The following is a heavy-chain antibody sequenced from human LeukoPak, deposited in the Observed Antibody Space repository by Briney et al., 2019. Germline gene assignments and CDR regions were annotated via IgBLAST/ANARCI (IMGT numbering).Heavy chain of an antibody. CDR1: GGSISSYY. CDR3: AREIYCSSTSCYSENWFDP. J-gene: IGHJ5*02. Sequence: SETLSLTCTVSGGSISSYYWSWIRQPAGKGLEWIGRIYTSGSTNYNPSLKSRVTMSVDTSKNQFSLKLSSVTAADTAVYYCAREIYCSSTSCYSENWFDPWGQGTLLTVSS. D-gene: IGHD2-2*02. CDR2: IYTSGST. V-gene: IGHV4-4*07.